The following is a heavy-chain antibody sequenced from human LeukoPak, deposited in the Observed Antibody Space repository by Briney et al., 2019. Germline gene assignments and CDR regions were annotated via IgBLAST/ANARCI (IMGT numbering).Heavy chain of an antibody. V-gene: IGHV3-21*01. D-gene: IGHD6-13*01. CDR2: ISSSSSYI. CDR1: GFTFSSYS. CDR3: ARDRPYSNSLIDAFDF. Sequence: PGGSLRLSCAASGFTFSSYSMNWVRQAPGKGLEWVSSISSSSSYIYYADSVKGRFTISRDNAKNSLYLQMNSLRAEDTAVYYCARDRPYSNSLIDAFDFWGQGTMVTVSS. J-gene: IGHJ3*01.